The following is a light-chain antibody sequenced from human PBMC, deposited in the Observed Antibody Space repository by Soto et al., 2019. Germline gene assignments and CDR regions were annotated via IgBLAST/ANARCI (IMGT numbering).Light chain of an antibody. CDR1: QGISSY. V-gene: IGKV1-8*01. J-gene: IGKJ5*01. Sequence: AIRMTQSQSSFSASTGDRVTITCRASQGISSYLAWYQQKPGKDTKILIYAASTLQSGVPSRFSGSGSGTDFTLTISCLQSEDFAVYYCQQRSNWPINFGQGTRLEIK. CDR3: QQRSNWPIN. CDR2: AAS.